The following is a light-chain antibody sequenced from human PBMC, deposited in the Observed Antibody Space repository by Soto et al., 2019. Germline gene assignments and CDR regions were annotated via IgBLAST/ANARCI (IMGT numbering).Light chain of an antibody. V-gene: IGKV3-20*01. CDR2: AAS. Sequence: EIVMTHSPATLSVSPVERATLSFSASQSVSSSYLVWHQQKPGQAPRLLIYAASRRATGIPDRFSGSGSGTDFTLTISRLEPEDFAVYYCQQYGSSPWTCGQGNKGDIK. CDR3: QQYGSSPWT. CDR1: QSVSSSY. J-gene: IGKJ1*01.